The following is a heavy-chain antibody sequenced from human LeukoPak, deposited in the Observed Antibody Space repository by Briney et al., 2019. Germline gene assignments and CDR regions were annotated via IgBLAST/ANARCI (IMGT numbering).Heavy chain of an antibody. V-gene: IGHV3-21*01. CDR1: GFIFSTYS. J-gene: IGHJ4*02. CDR3: AKEYNGYNGVFDY. CDR2: ITDGGSYI. Sequence: GGSLRLSCAASGFIFSTYSVDWVRQAPGKGLEWVSYITDGGSYIYYADSVKGRFTISRDNAKNSLYLQMNSLRAEDTAVYYCAKEYNGYNGVFDYWGQGTLVTVSS. D-gene: IGHD5-24*01.